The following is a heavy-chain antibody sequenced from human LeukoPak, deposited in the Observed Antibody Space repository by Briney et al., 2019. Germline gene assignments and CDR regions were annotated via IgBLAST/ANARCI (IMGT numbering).Heavy chain of an antibody. CDR3: ARADWGSVDY. CDR1: GFTFSSYT. J-gene: IGHJ4*02. V-gene: IGHV3-21*01. CDR2: ISSNSYI. Sequence: PGGSLRLSCAASGFTFSSYTMNWVRQAPGKGLEWVSSISSNSYIYTADSLEGRFTTSRDNAKNSLFLQMNSLRAEDSAVYYCARADWGSVDYWGQGTLVTVSS. D-gene: IGHD7-27*01.